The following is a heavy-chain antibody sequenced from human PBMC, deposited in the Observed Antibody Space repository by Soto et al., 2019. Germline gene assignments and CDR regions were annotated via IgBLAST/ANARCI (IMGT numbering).Heavy chain of an antibody. V-gene: IGHV3-23*01. CDR3: AKHHGGNSWYCLDS. CDR2: ITGSGGTT. D-gene: IGHD6-13*01. CDR1: RFTFSSYA. Sequence: GGSLRLSCAASRFTFSSYAMSWVRQAPGKGLEWVSFITGSGGTTFYADSVKGRFTISRDNSKNTLYLQMNSLRAKDTAVYYCAKHHGGNSWYCLDSWGQGTLVTVSS. J-gene: IGHJ4*02.